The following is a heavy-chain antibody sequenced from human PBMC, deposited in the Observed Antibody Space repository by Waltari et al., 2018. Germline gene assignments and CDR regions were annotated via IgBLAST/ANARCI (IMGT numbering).Heavy chain of an antibody. V-gene: IGHV3-30*01. Sequence: VQLVESGGGLVQPGGSLRLSCVASGFTLSSYAMHWVRQAPGKGLEWVAVISYDGSNKYYADSVKGRFTISRDNSKNTLYLQMNSLRAEDTAVYYCARDVAVAGWGYYYGMDVWGQGTTVTVSS. J-gene: IGHJ6*02. CDR1: GFTLSSYA. CDR3: ARDVAVAGWGYYYGMDV. CDR2: ISYDGSNK. D-gene: IGHD6-19*01.